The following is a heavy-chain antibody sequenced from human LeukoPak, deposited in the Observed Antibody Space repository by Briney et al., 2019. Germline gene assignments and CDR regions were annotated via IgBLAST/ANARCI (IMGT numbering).Heavy chain of an antibody. CDR3: ARDWRGWFDP. CDR2: IYNSGST. J-gene: IGHJ5*02. V-gene: IGHV4-61*02. CDR1: GGSISSGSYS. D-gene: IGHD3-3*01. Sequence: SQTLSLTCTVSGGSISSGSYSWSWIRQPAGKGLEWIGRIYNSGSTNYNPSLKSRVTISVDTSKNQFSLKLSSVTAADTAVYYCARDWRGWFDPWGQGTLVTVSS.